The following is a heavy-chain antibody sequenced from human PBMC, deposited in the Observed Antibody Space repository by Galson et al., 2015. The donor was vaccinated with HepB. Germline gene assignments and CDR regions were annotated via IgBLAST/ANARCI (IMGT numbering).Heavy chain of an antibody. Sequence: QSGAEVKKPGESLRISCKGSGYSFTSCWISWVRQMPGKGLEWMGRIDPSDSYTNYSPSFQGHVTISADKSISTAYLQWSSLKASDTAMYYCARLESAVVVAATRGDYWGQGTLVTVSS. J-gene: IGHJ4*02. CDR3: ARLESAVVVAATRGDY. CDR1: GYSFTSCW. D-gene: IGHD2-15*01. CDR2: IDPSDSYT. V-gene: IGHV5-10-1*01.